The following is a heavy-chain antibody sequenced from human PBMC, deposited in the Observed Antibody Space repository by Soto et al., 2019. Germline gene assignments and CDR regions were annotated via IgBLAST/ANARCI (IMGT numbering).Heavy chain of an antibody. CDR3: ATYHDDEWESYRHRY. D-gene: IGHD3-16*02. V-gene: IGHV3-7*01. CDR2: INQDGRDT. Sequence: GGSLRLSCAASGLAFRSFLMSWVRQAPGGGLEWVANINQDGRDTYYSDSVRDRFTISRDNAANSLFLHMNSLGAEDTAVYYCATYHDDEWESYRHRYWGQGTLVTVSS. CDR1: GLAFRSFL. J-gene: IGHJ4*02.